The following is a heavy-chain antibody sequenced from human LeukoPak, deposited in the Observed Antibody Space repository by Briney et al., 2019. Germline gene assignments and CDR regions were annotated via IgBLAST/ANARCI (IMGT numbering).Heavy chain of an antibody. CDR3: ARVVATVGSDYFDC. J-gene: IGHJ4*02. V-gene: IGHV3-72*01. Sequence: PGGSLRLSCAASGFTFSDHYMDWVRQAPGKGLEWVGRIRNKAKSYTTEYAASVKGRFTISRDDSKNSLYLQMNSLTTEDAAVYYCARVVATVGSDYFDCWGQGTLVTVSS. CDR2: IRNKAKSYTT. CDR1: GFTFSDHY. D-gene: IGHD6-13*01.